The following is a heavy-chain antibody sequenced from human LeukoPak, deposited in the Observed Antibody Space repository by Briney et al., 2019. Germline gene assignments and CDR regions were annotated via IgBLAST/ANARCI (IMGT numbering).Heavy chain of an antibody. Sequence: PGGSLRLSCAASGFTFSSYGMHWVRQAPGKGLEWVAVISYDGSNKYYADSVKGRFTISRDNSKNTLYLQMNSLKTEDTAVYYCTTEPPTSYYDILTGWPLWGQGTLVTVSS. CDR3: TTEPPTSYYDILTGWPL. CDR1: GFTFSSYG. CDR2: ISYDGSNK. J-gene: IGHJ4*02. D-gene: IGHD3-9*01. V-gene: IGHV3-30*03.